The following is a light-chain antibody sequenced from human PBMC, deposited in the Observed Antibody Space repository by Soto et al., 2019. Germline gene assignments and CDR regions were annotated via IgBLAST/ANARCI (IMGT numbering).Light chain of an antibody. Sequence: DIQMTQSPSSLSASVRDRVTITCRASQEISNHLAWFQQKPGKPPKSLISDASSLQSGVPSKFSGSGSGTDFTLTISSLQPEDFATYYCQQYHNYPVTFGGGTKVEFK. CDR1: QEISNH. J-gene: IGKJ4*01. CDR3: QQYHNYPVT. CDR2: DAS. V-gene: IGKV1-16*02.